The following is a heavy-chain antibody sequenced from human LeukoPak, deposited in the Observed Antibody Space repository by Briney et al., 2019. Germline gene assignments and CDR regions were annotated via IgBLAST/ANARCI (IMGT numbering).Heavy chain of an antibody. CDR2: IKSKTDGGTT. CDR3: TTQPSGIDF. Sequence: GGSLRLSCPASGFTFTNAWMNWVRQAPGKGLEWVGRIKSKTDGGTTDYAAPVKGRFTISRDDSKTTLYLQTNSLKTEDTAVYYCTTQPSGIDFWGQGILVTVSS. V-gene: IGHV3-15*07. J-gene: IGHJ4*02. CDR1: GFTFTNAW. D-gene: IGHD2-2*01.